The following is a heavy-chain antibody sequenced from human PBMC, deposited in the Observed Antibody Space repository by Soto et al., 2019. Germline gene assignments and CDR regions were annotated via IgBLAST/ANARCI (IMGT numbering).Heavy chain of an antibody. CDR1: GFRFSSYG. V-gene: IGHV3-30*18. Sequence: GGSLRLSCEVSGFRFSSYGVHWVRQAPGKGLEWVALISDDGRNTFYPDSVKGRFSISRDNSKNTVYLQMNSLRAEDTAVYYCAKDPRGNGDVTHYYNGMDVWGQGTTVTVSS. CDR2: ISDDGRNT. J-gene: IGHJ6*02. D-gene: IGHD4-17*01. CDR3: AKDPRGNGDVTHYYNGMDV.